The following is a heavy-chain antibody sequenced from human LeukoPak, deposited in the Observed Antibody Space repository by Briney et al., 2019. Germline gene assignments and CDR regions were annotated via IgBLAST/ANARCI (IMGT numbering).Heavy chain of an antibody. V-gene: IGHV1-46*01. D-gene: IGHD3-10*01. J-gene: IGHJ4*02. CDR3: ARGGSGSYYNPRGELFDY. CDR2: INPSGGST. Sequence: GASVKVSCKASGHTFTSYYMHWVRQAPGQGLEWMGIINPSGGSTSYAQKFQGRVTMTRDMSTSTVYMELSSLRSEDTAVYYCARGGSGSYYNPRGELFDYWGQGTLVTVSS. CDR1: GHTFTSYY.